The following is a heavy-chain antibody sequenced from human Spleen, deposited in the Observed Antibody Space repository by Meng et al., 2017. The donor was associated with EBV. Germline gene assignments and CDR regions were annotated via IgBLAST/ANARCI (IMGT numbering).Heavy chain of an antibody. D-gene: IGHD5-12*01. CDR1: AYSFTAYY. Sequence: QLVLSPTGLKKPGVSVVVFCKTAAYSFTAYYIHWVRPAPGKGLEWMVRIDPHSGGANYAQKFQDRVIMSRDTSINTAYMEVSSLTSDDTAVYFCARGGTGYDYAFEYWGQGTLVTVSS. CDR3: ARGGTGYDYAFEY. CDR2: IDPHSGGA. J-gene: IGHJ4*02. V-gene: IGHV1-2*06.